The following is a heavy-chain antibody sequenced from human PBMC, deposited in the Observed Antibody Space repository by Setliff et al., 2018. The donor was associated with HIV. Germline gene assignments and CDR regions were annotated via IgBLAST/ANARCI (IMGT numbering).Heavy chain of an antibody. CDR1: GGSFSDYY. CDR3: AGENPDGWLHHYTDV. Sequence: PSETLSLTCTVSGGSFSDYYWSWIRQPPGKGLEWIGEINHSGTTNSKPSLKSRVTISVDTSKNQFSLRLTSVTAADTAVYYCAGENPDGWLHHYTDVWGKGTTVTVSS. J-gene: IGHJ6*03. V-gene: IGHV4-34*01. CDR2: INHSGTT. D-gene: IGHD2-15*01.